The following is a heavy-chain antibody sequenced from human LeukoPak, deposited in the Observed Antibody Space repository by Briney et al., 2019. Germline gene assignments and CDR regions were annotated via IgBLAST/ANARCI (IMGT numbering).Heavy chain of an antibody. CDR2: ISTGGNII. J-gene: IGHJ4*02. Sequence: GGSLRLSCAASGFTFSSYEMNWVRQAPGRGLEWVSYISTGGNIIFYADSVKGRVTISRDNAKNSLYLQMNSLRAEDTAVYYCARGQCGGDCYISDYWGQGTLVTVSS. CDR3: ARGQCGGDCYISDY. CDR1: GFTFSSYE. V-gene: IGHV3-48*03. D-gene: IGHD2-21*02.